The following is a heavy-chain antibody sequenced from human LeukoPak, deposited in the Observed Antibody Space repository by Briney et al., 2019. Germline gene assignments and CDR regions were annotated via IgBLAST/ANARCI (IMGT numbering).Heavy chain of an antibody. CDR1: RGSISSSSYY. J-gene: IGHJ3*02. Sequence: PSETLSLTCTVSRGSISSSSYYWGWISQPPGKGLEWIGSIYYSGSTNYNPSLKSRVTMSVDTSKNQFSLKLSSVTAADTAVYYCARDGLFIAARRLDIWGQGTMVTVSS. CDR2: IYYSGST. D-gene: IGHD6-6*01. CDR3: ARDGLFIAARRLDI. V-gene: IGHV4-39*07.